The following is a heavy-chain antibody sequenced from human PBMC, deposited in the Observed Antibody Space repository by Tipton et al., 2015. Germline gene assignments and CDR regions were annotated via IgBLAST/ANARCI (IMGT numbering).Heavy chain of an antibody. CDR1: VGSITGYY. V-gene: IGHV4-59*01. Sequence: TLSLTCTVSVGSITGYYWNWLRQPPGKGLEWIGYIYYSGSTIYNPSLKSRVTMSVDTSKNQFSLELNSVTAADTALYYCARRPPGNYWYFDLWGRGTLVTVSS. D-gene: IGHD1-14*01. CDR3: ARRPPGNYWYFDL. CDR2: IYYSGST. J-gene: IGHJ2*01.